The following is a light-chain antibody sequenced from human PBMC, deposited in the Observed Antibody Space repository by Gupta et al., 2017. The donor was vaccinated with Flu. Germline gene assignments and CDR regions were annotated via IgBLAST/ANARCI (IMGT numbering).Light chain of an antibody. V-gene: IGLV1-44*01. CDR3: AEWDDSLNGSV. Sequence: QPVLTQPPSASGTPGQRVTISCSGSSSNIGSNTVNWYQQVPGTAPKLLIYRNDQRPSGVPDRIAGSKSGTSASRDISGLQSEDESDYYGAEWDDSLNGSVFGGGTKMTVL. J-gene: IGLJ3*02. CDR2: RND. CDR1: SSNIGSNT.